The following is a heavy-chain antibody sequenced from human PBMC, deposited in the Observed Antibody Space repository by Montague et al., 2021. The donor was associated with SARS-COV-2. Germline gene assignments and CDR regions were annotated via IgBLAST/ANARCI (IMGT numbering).Heavy chain of an antibody. Sequence: SETLSLTCTVSGGSISSSSYCWGWIRQPPGKGLEWIGSIYYSGSTYYNPSLKSRVTISVDTSKNQFSLKLSSVTAADTAVYYCARDSAPSITIFGVVIRQQNPRYYCYGMDVWGQGTTVTVSS. CDR3: ARDSAPSITIFGVVIRQQNPRYYCYGMDV. CDR2: IYYSGST. J-gene: IGHJ6*02. V-gene: IGHV4-39*07. CDR1: GGSISSSSYC. D-gene: IGHD3-3*01.